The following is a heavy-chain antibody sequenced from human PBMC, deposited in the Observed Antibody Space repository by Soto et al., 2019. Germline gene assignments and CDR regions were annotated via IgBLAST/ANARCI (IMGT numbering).Heavy chain of an antibody. CDR1: GGTFSSYA. Sequence: SVKVSCKASGGTFSSYAISWVRQAPGQGLEWMGWIIPFYGTTNYAQKLQGRVTMTTDASTSTAYMELRSLRSDDTAVYYCARDAGVAGGFDYWGQGTLVTVSS. CDR2: IIPFYGTT. CDR3: ARDAGVAGGFDY. V-gene: IGHV1-69*05. J-gene: IGHJ4*02. D-gene: IGHD2-15*01.